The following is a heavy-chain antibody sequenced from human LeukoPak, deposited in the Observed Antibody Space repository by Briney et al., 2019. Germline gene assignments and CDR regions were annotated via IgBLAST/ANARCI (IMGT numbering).Heavy chain of an antibody. J-gene: IGHJ4*02. CDR2: INPNSGDT. Sequence: GASVKVSCKASGYTFTGYYMHWVRQAPGQGLEWIGWINPNSGDTKYAQKFQGRVTMTRDTSISTAYMELSRLRSDDTAVYYCATQRGSYLWGTDFDYWGQGTLATVSS. V-gene: IGHV1-2*02. D-gene: IGHD3-16*01. CDR1: GYTFTGYY. CDR3: ATQRGSYLWGTDFDY.